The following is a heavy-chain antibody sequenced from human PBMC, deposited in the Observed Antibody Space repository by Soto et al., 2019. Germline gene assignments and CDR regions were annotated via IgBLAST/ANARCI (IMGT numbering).Heavy chain of an antibody. CDR2: LIPMFGTT. Sequence: GASVKVSCKASGGTFSSCSINWVRQAPGQGLEWMGRLIPMFGTTDYAQRFQGRVTFTADESTSTASMEVTNLTSEDTAVYYCARAVVLTFTRFYDMDVWGQGTTVTVSS. CDR3: ARAVVLTFTRFYDMDV. J-gene: IGHJ6*02. CDR1: GGTFSSCS. D-gene: IGHD3-9*01. V-gene: IGHV1-69*13.